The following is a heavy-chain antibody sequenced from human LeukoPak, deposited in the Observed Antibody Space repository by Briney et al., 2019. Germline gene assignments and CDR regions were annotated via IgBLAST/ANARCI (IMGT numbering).Heavy chain of an antibody. CDR2: IKEDGSEK. Sequence: GGSLRLSCAASGFIFSSYWMSWVRQAPGKGLEWVANIKEDGSEKYYVGSVKGRFTISRDNAKNSLYLQMNSLRAEDTAVYYCARADYEAAAALDIWGQGTMVTVSS. CDR1: GFIFSSYW. J-gene: IGHJ3*02. D-gene: IGHD6-13*01. CDR3: ARADYEAAAALDI. V-gene: IGHV3-7*01.